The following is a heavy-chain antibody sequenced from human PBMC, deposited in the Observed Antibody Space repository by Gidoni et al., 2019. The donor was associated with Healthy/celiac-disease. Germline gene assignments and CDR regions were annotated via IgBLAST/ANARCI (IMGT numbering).Heavy chain of an antibody. CDR1: GGSLSSSSYY. J-gene: IGHJ5*02. CDR3: ARLRHCGGDCYMAHNWFDP. CDR2: IYYSGST. V-gene: IGHV4-39*01. Sequence: QLQLQESGPGLVKPSETLSLTCTVSGGSLSSSSYYWGWIHQPPGKGLEWIGSIYYSGSTYYNPSLKSRVTISVDTSKNQFSLKLSSVTAADTAVYYCARLRHCGGDCYMAHNWFDPWGQGTLVTVSS. D-gene: IGHD2-21*01.